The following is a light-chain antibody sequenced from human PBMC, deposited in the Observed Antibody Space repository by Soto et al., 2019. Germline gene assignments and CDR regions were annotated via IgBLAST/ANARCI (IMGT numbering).Light chain of an antibody. CDR3: QQFDQLPRT. CDR1: QDIRNN. CDR2: DAS. Sequence: DIQMTQSPSSLSTSVGDSVAITCQASQDIRNNLNWYQQKQGKAPKPLIYDASNLETGVPSRFSGSGSGTDLTLTISSLQPEDVAKYFCQQFDQLPRTFGQGTKVDIK. V-gene: IGKV1-33*01. J-gene: IGKJ2*01.